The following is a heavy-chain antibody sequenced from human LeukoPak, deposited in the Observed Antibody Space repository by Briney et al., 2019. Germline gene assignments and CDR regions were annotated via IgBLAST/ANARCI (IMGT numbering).Heavy chain of an antibody. V-gene: IGHV4-4*07. CDR3: ARFGDGYNLGFDY. Sequence: SETLSLTCTVSGDSISSYSWSWIRQPAGKGLEWIGRIYASGSTICNPSLKSRVTVSVDTSKNQFSLKLNSVTAADTAVYYCARFGDGYNLGFDYWGQGTLVTVSS. J-gene: IGHJ4*02. CDR1: GDSISSYS. D-gene: IGHD5-24*01. CDR2: IYASGST.